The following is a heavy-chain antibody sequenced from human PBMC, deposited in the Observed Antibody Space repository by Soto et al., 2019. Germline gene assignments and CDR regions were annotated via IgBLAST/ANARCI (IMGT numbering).Heavy chain of an antibody. Sequence: PGGSLRLSCAASGFTFSTYTMHWVRQAPGRGLEWVAVISYDGSQKYYADSVQGRFTISRDNAKNTVYLQMDSLRVEDTAVYYCANAHSARWHAFDYWGQGTLVTVSS. D-gene: IGHD2-15*01. CDR1: GFTFSTYT. J-gene: IGHJ4*02. CDR2: ISYDGSQK. CDR3: ANAHSARWHAFDY. V-gene: IGHV3-30-3*01.